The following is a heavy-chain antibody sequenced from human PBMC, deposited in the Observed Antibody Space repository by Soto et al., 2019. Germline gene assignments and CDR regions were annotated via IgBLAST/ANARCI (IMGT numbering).Heavy chain of an antibody. CDR2: ISSSGNTI. CDR3: ALITMIVVVTCPDGFEI. V-gene: IGHV3-11*01. CDR1: GFTFSDYY. Sequence: GGSLRLSCAASGFTFSDYYMSWIRQAPGKGLEWVSYISSSGNTIYYADSVKGRFTISRDNAKNSLYLQMNSLRAEDTAVYYCALITMIVVVTCPDGFEIWGQGTMVAVSS. J-gene: IGHJ3*02. D-gene: IGHD3-22*01.